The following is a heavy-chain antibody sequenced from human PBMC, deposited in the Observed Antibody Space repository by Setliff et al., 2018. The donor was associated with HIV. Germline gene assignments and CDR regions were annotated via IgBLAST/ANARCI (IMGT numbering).Heavy chain of an antibody. CDR2: IYYSGST. CDR1: GGSISSYY. Sequence: PSETLSLTCTVSGGSISSYYWSWIRQPPGKGLEWIGYIYYSGSTYYNPSLKSRVTISVDTSKNQFSLKLSSVTAADTAVYYCTRAEQQLPYYYYYYGMDVWGQGTTVTVSS. V-gene: IGHV4-59*12. CDR3: TRAEQQLPYYYYYYGMDV. D-gene: IGHD6-13*01. J-gene: IGHJ6*02.